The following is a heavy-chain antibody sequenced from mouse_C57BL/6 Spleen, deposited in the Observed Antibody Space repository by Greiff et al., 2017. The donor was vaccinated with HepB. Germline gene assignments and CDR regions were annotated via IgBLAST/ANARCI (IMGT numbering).Heavy chain of an antibody. CDR3: ATRRAHYGGYFDY. V-gene: IGHV1-69*01. CDR1: GYTFTSYW. CDR2: IDPSDSYT. Sequence: QVQLKQPGAELVMPGASVKLSCKASGYTFTSYWMHWVKQRPGQGLEWIGEIDPSDSYTNYNQKFKGKSTLTVDKSSSTAYMQLSSLTSEDSAVYYCATRRAHYGGYFDYWGQGTTLTVSS. D-gene: IGHD1-1*01. J-gene: IGHJ2*01.